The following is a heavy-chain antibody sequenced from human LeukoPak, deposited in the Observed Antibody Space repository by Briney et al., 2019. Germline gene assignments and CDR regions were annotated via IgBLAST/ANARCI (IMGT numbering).Heavy chain of an antibody. CDR1: GGTFSRYA. D-gene: IGHD2-2*01. CDR2: IIPIFGTS. J-gene: IGHJ5*02. CDR3: ARLFTPRYCGTSSCYWKGWFDP. V-gene: IGHV1-69*01. Sequence: SVKVSCKASGGTFSRYAFTWVRQAPGQGLEWMGGIIPIFGTSSYAQKFQGRVTITADEFTSTVSMDLSSLRSEDTAVYYCARLFTPRYCGTSSCYWKGWFDPWGQGTLVTVSS.